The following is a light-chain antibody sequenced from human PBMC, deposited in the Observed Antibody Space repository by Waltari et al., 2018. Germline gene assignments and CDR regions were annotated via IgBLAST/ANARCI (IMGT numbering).Light chain of an antibody. V-gene: IGLV2-23*02. CDR2: EVN. CDR3: CSYAGSSVFKVL. J-gene: IGLJ2*01. Sequence: QSALTQPASVSGSPGQSITISCTGTSSDVGRYVLVSWYQQHPGKAPKLMIYEVNKRPSGVSDRFSGSKSGSTAFLTISGVQAEDEAHYYCCSYAGSSVFKVLFGGGTKLTVL. CDR1: SSDVGRYVL.